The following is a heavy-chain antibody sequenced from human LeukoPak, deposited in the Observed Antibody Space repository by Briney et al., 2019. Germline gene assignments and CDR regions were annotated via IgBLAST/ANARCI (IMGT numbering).Heavy chain of an antibody. Sequence: ASVKVSCKASGYTFTSYAMHWVRQAPGQRLEWMGWINTGNGNTKYSQMFQGRVTITRDTSASTAYMELSSLRSEDTAVNYCAYCSSWSNFDYWGQGTLVTVSS. D-gene: IGHD6-13*01. V-gene: IGHV1-3*04. CDR2: INTGNGNT. J-gene: IGHJ4*02. CDR1: GYTFTSYA. CDR3: AYCSSWSNFDY.